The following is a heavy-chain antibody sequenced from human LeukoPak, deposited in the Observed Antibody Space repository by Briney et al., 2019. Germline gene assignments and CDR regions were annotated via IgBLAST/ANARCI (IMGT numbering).Heavy chain of an antibody. Sequence: PGGSLRLSCAASGFTLSSYWMSWVRQAPGKGLEWVANIKQDGSEKYYVDSVKGRFTISRDNAKNSLYLKMNSLRAEDTAVYYCAKLGYYYGSGGNQDPLDYWGQETLVTVSS. V-gene: IGHV3-7*01. CDR1: GFTLSSYW. CDR2: IKQDGSEK. J-gene: IGHJ4*02. D-gene: IGHD3-10*01. CDR3: AKLGYYYGSGGNQDPLDY.